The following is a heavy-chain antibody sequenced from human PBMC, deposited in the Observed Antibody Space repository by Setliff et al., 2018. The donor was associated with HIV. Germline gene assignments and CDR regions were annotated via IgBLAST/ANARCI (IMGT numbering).Heavy chain of an antibody. CDR3: ARVGPARVALLYWFDP. V-gene: IGHV1-18*01. J-gene: IGHJ5*02. CDR2: INPYNGNT. Sequence: ASVKVSCKASGYTFINYGINWLRQAPGQGLEWVGRINPYNGNTKYGQKFQGTVTMTRDTTTSTAYLELRRLRSDDTDVYFCARVGPARVALLYWFDPWGQGTLVTVSS. CDR1: GYTFINYG. D-gene: IGHD2-21*01.